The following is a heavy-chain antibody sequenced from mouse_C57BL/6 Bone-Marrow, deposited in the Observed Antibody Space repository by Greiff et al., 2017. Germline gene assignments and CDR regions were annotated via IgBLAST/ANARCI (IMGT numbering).Heavy chain of an antibody. J-gene: IGHJ2*01. V-gene: IGHV8-8*01. D-gene: IGHD1-1*01. CDR1: GFSLSTFGMG. Sequence: QVTLKVSGPGILQPSQTLSLTCSFSGFSLSTFGMGVGWIRQPSGKGLEWLAHIWWDDDKYYNPALKSRLTISKDTSKNQVFLKSANVDTADTATYYCARIGHYYGSSYGNYFDYWGQGTTLTVSS. CDR2: IWWDDDK. CDR3: ARIGHYYGSSYGNYFDY.